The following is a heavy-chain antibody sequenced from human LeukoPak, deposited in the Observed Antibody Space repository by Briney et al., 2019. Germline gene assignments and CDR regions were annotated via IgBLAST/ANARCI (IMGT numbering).Heavy chain of an antibody. CDR2: IYYSGIT. D-gene: IGHD1-26*01. CDR1: GGSISSYF. J-gene: IGHJ4*02. CDR3: AKGATNFEY. V-gene: IGHV4-59*01. Sequence: SETLSLTCTVSGGSISSYFWSWIRQPPGKGLEWIGYIYYSGITNYNPSLKSRVTISVDTSKNQFSLNLSSVTAADTAVYYCAKGATNFEYWGQGTLVTVSS.